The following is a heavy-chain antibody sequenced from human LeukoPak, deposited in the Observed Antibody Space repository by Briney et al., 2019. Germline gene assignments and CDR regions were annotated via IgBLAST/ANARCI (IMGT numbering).Heavy chain of an antibody. D-gene: IGHD2-15*01. CDR2: IYHSGST. CDR3: ASFAIGYCSGGSCYEAVALFDY. CDR1: GGSISSSNW. V-gene: IGHV4-4*02. J-gene: IGHJ4*02. Sequence: SETLSLTCAVSGGSISSSNWWSWVRQPPGKGLEWIGEIYHSGSTNYNPSLKSRVTISVDKSKNQFSLKLSSVTAADTAVYYCASFAIGYCSGGSCYEAVALFDYWGQGTLVTVSS.